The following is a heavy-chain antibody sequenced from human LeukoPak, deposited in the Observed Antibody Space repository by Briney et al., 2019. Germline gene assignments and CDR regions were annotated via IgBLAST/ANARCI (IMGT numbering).Heavy chain of an antibody. D-gene: IGHD6-19*01. CDR3: ARLYIAVGGIYYFDY. V-gene: IGHV4-4*02. J-gene: IGHJ4*02. CDR2: IYHGGVT. CDR1: GDSISSSHW. Sequence: PSETLSLTCAVSGDSISSSHWWSWVRQPPGKGLEWIGEIYHGGVTNYNVSLESRVTISVDTSKNQFSLKLSSVTAADTAVYYCARLYIAVGGIYYFDYWGQGTLVTVSS.